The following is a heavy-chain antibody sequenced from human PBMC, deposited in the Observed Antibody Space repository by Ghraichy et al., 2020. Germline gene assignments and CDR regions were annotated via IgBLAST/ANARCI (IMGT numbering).Heavy chain of an antibody. CDR1: GITFNVFW. D-gene: IGHD6-19*01. Sequence: GGSLRLSCATSGITFNVFWMSWVRQAPGKGLEWVANLKQDDADSNYVDSVKGRFTITGDNAENSVSLQRNSMRAEDTGVYYCANGRGWYQDSWGQGTLVTVSP. CDR3: ANGRGWYQDS. V-gene: IGHV3-7*01. CDR2: LKQDDADS. J-gene: IGHJ5*01.